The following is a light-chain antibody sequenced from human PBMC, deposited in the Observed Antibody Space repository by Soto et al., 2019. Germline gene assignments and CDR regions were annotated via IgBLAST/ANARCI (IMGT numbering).Light chain of an antibody. V-gene: IGLV2-14*01. CDR2: DVS. J-gene: IGLJ1*01. CDR3: SSYTSSSIDYV. Sequence: QSVLPQPASVSGSPGQSITIPCSGTRSDVGGYNYVSWYQQHPGKAPKLMIYDVSNRPSGVSNRFSGSKSGNTASLTISGLQAEDEADYYCSSYTSSSIDYVFGTGTKGTVL. CDR1: RSDVGGYNY.